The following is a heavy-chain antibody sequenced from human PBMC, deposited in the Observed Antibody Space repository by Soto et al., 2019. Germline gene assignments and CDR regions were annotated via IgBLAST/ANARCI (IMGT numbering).Heavy chain of an antibody. CDR3: ARWDCSSTSCRSNAFDI. CDR1: GYTFRCFW. J-gene: IGHJ3*02. D-gene: IGHD2-2*01. V-gene: IGHV1-18*01. CDR2: ISTYNHHT. Sequence: APVEVSCKASGYTFRCFWYTWVRQAPGQRLEWVGWISTYNHHTNYAQKFQGRVTMTTDTSTSTAFMEVRSLRSDDTAVYYCARWDCSSTSCRSNAFDIWGQGTMVTVSS.